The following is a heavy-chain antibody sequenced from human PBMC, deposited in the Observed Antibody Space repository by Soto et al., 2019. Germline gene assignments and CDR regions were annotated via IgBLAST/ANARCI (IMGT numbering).Heavy chain of an antibody. Sequence: SETLSLTCSVSGGSVSTSDSYWGWIRQPPGKGLEWIATIYYSGNTYYNPSLESRVIISIDTSKNQFSLELSSVAAADKAVYYCASQQVGGNFDYWGQGTLVTVSS. CDR1: GGSVSTSDSY. CDR3: ASQQVGGNFDY. D-gene: IGHD1-26*01. J-gene: IGHJ4*02. V-gene: IGHV4-39*01. CDR2: IYYSGNT.